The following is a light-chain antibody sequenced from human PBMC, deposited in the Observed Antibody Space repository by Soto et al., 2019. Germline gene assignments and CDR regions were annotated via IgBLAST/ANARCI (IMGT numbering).Light chain of an antibody. V-gene: IGKV3-11*01. J-gene: IGKJ4*01. CDR3: QQRSNWPLT. CDR1: QSVANY. Sequence: EIVLTQSPATLSLSPGERATLFCRASQSVANYVAWYQQKPGQAPRLLIYDASNRATGIPARFSGSGSGTDFTLTISSLELEDFAVYYCQQRSNWPLTFGGGTQVEIK. CDR2: DAS.